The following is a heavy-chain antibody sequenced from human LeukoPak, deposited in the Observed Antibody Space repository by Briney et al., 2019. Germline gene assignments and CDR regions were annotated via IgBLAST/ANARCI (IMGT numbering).Heavy chain of an antibody. CDR3: AKGGMSTVTRLDY. D-gene: IGHD4-17*01. V-gene: IGHV3-23*01. Sequence: GGSLRLSCAASGFISSYAMNWVRQAPGQGLEWVSGISGSGGTTYYTDSVRGRFTISSDNSKNTLYLQMNSLRAEDTAVYYCAKGGMSTVTRLDYWGQGTLVTVSS. CDR2: ISGSGGTT. CDR1: GFISSYA. J-gene: IGHJ4*02.